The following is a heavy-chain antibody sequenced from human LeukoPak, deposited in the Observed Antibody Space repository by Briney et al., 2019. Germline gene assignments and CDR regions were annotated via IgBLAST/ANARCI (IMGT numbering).Heavy chain of an antibody. CDR3: ARRWFGEPHFDY. J-gene: IGHJ4*02. V-gene: IGHV1-8*01. D-gene: IGHD3-10*01. CDR2: MNPNSGNT. Sequence: ASVKVSCKASGYTFTSYDINWVRQATGQGLEWMGWMNPNSGNTGYAQKFQGRVTMTRNTSISTAYMELSSLRSEDTAVYYCARRWFGEPHFDYWGQGTLVTVSS. CDR1: GYTFTSYD.